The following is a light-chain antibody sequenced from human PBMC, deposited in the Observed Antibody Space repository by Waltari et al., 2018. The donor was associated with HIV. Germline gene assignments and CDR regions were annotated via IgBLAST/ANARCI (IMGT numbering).Light chain of an antibody. Sequence: QSALTQPASAAGSPAQSLTISSTGTTTDVGAYISVSCYQQHPGKAPKLMIYDVSNRPSGVSNRFSGSKSGNTASLTISGLQAEDEADYYCSSYTISSTLVFGGGTKLTVL. J-gene: IGLJ2*01. CDR1: TTDVGAYIS. V-gene: IGLV2-14*01. CDR2: DVS. CDR3: SSYTISSTLV.